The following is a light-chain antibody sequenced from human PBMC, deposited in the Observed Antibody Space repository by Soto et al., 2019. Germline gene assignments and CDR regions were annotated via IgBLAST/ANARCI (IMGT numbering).Light chain of an antibody. CDR1: SSNIGSNF. J-gene: IGLJ2*01. CDR2: RNN. V-gene: IGLV1-47*01. Sequence: QSVLTQPPSASATPGQRVTISCFGSSSNIGSNFVYWYHHLPGTAPKLLIYRNNQRPSGVPDRFSGSKSGTSVSLAISGLRSEDEADYYCGAWDDSLSGLVFGGGTKLTVL. CDR3: GAWDDSLSGLV.